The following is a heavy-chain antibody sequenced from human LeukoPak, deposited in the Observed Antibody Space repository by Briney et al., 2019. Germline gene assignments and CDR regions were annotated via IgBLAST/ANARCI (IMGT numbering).Heavy chain of an antibody. D-gene: IGHD6-19*01. CDR3: AKRDFSIAVAGPKPIDY. J-gene: IGHJ4*02. CDR2: ISYDGSNK. Sequence: GGSLRLSCAASGFTFSSYGMHWVRQAPGKGLEWVAVISYDGSNKYYADSVKGRFTISRDNSKNTLYLQMNSLRAEDTAVYYCAKRDFSIAVAGPKPIDYWGQGTLVTVSS. V-gene: IGHV3-30*18. CDR1: GFTFSSYG.